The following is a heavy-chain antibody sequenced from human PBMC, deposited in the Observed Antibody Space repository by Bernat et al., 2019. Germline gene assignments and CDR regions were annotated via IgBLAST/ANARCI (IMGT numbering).Heavy chain of an antibody. CDR2: IHGNGGGT. Sequence: EVQLLESGGGLVQPGGSLRLSCAASGLTLSNYAVTWVRQTPGKGLEWVSSIHGNGGGTRYADSVKGRFTVSRDNSKDTMYLQMNSLRGEDTARYRCAKDPNGDYIGAFDSWGQGSLVTVSS. V-gene: IGHV3-23*01. D-gene: IGHD4-17*01. CDR1: GLTLSNYA. CDR3: AKDPNGDYIGAFDS. J-gene: IGHJ4*02.